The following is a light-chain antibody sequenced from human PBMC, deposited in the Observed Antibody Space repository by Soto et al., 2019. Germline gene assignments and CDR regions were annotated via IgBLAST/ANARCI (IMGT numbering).Light chain of an antibody. J-gene: IGLJ2*01. CDR2: RDV. V-gene: IGLV1-47*01. CDR3: ATRDDRLGVNVV. CDR1: TSNIGRSS. Sequence: QSVLTQPPSASGPPGQTISISCSGSTSNIGRSSVYWYQQFPGKAPQLLIYRDVQRPAGVPARFSGSKSGTSASLTISGLRSEDEGDYYCATRDDRLGVNVVFGGGTKLTVL.